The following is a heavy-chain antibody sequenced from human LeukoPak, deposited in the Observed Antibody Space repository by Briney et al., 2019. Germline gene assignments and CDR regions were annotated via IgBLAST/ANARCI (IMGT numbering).Heavy chain of an antibody. CDR3: ARGPSDSSGYRNDY. J-gene: IGHJ4*02. D-gene: IGHD3-22*01. Sequence: GESLRLSCAASGFTFSSYWMSWVRQAPGKGLEWVANIKQDGSENYYVDSVKGRFTFSRDNAKNSLYLQMNSLRAEDTAVYYCARGPSDSSGYRNDYWGQGTLVTVSS. V-gene: IGHV3-7*01. CDR1: GFTFSSYW. CDR2: IKQDGSEN.